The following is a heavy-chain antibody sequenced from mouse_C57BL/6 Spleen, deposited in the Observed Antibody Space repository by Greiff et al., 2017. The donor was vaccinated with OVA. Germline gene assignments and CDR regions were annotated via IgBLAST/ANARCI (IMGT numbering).Heavy chain of an antibody. D-gene: IGHD2-1*01. J-gene: IGHJ2*01. CDR3: ARYGNLYVGY. Sequence: QVQLQQSGAELMKPGASVKISCKATGYTFTGYWITWVKQRPGHGLEWIGEILPGSGSTKYNEKFKGKATLTVDKSSSTAYMQLISLTSEDSAVYYCARYGNLYVGYWGQGTTLTVSS. CDR2: ILPGSGST. V-gene: IGHV1-9*01. CDR1: GYTFTGYW.